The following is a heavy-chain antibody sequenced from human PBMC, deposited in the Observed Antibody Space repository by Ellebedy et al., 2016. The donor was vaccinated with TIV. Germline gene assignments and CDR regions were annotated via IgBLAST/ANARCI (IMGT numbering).Heavy chain of an antibody. CDR2: IYYSGST. Sequence: SETLSLTCTVSGGSISSYYWSWIRQPPGKGLEWIGYIYYSGSTNYNPSLKSRITMSIDRSKNQFSLSLRSVTAADTAVYYCARATTVMVSRRFEYWGQGTLVTVSS. V-gene: IGHV4-59*08. CDR3: ARATTVMVSRRFEY. J-gene: IGHJ4*02. D-gene: IGHD5-18*01. CDR1: GGSISSYY.